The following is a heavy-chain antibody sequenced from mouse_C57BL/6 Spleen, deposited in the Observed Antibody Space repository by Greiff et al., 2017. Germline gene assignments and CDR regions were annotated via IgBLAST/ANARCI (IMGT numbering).Heavy chain of an antibody. Sequence: EVQLVESGGGLVQPKGSLKLSCAASGFSFNTYAMNWVRQAPGKGLEWVARIRSKSNNYATYYADSVKDRFTISRDDSESMLDLQMNNLKTEDTAMYYCVRLSTVVAHWYFDVWGTGTTVTVSS. V-gene: IGHV10-1*01. D-gene: IGHD1-1*01. CDR3: VRLSTVVAHWYFDV. CDR1: GFSFNTYA. CDR2: IRSKSNNYAT. J-gene: IGHJ1*03.